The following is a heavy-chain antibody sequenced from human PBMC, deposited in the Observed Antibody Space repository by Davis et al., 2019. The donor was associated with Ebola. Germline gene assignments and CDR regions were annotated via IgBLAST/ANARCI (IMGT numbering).Heavy chain of an antibody. CDR2: INHSGST. D-gene: IGHD6-6*01. J-gene: IGHJ5*02. V-gene: IGHV4-34*01. Sequence: PSETLSLTCAVYGGSFSGYYWSWIRQPPGKGLEWIGEINHSGSTNYNPSLKSRVTISVDTSKNQFSLKLSSVTAADTAVYYCARVVSYWFDPWGQGTLVTVSS. CDR3: ARVVSYWFDP. CDR1: GGSFSGYY.